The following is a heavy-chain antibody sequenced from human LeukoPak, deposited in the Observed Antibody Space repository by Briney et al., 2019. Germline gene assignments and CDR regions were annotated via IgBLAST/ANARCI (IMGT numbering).Heavy chain of an antibody. Sequence: GGSLRLSCVASGFTFSNYAVSWVRQTPGKGLEWVSLINSDGRSTNYADSVKGRFTISRDNAKNTLYLQMNSLRAEDTAVYYCVRGNYFDYWGQGTLVTVSS. CDR1: GFTFSNYA. V-gene: IGHV3-74*01. J-gene: IGHJ4*02. CDR2: INSDGRST. CDR3: VRGNYFDY.